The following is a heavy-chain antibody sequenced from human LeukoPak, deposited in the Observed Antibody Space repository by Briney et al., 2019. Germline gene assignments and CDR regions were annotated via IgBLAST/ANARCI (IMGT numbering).Heavy chain of an antibody. J-gene: IGHJ4*02. V-gene: IGHV1-8*03. Sequence: ASVKVSCKASGYTFTRYDINWVRQATGQGLEWMGWIDTKSGMTGHAQKFQGRITITKDTSISTVYMELSSLSSEDTAVYFCARVDGSVDFWGQGTLVTVSS. CDR3: ARVDGSVDF. D-gene: IGHD3-22*01. CDR2: IDTKSGMT. CDR1: GYTFTRYD.